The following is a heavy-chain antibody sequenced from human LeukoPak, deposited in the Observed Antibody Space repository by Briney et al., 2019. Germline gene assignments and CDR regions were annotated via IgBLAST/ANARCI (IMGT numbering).Heavy chain of an antibody. CDR2: INHSGST. D-gene: IGHD6-13*01. V-gene: IGHV4-34*01. Sequence: PSETLSLTCAVYGGSFSGYYWSWIRQPPGKGLEWIGEINHSGSTNYNPSLKSRVTISVDTSKNQFSLKLSSVTAADTAVYYCARGAAAPRFYYFDYWGQGTLVTVSS. CDR1: GGSFSGYY. CDR3: ARGAAAPRFYYFDY. J-gene: IGHJ4*02.